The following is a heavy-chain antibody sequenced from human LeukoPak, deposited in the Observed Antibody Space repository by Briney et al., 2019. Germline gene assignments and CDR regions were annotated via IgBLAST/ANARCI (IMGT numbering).Heavy chain of an antibody. CDR1: GYSITSGYY. CDR3: ARDRFVVVPAASRYYYYYYMDV. J-gene: IGHJ6*03. V-gene: IGHV4-30-4*08. CDR2: IYYSGST. D-gene: IGHD2-2*01. Sequence: PSETLSLTCAVSGYSITSGYYWSWIRQPPGKGLEWIGYIYYSGSTYHNPSLKSRVTISVDTSKNQFSLKLSSVTAADTAVYYCARDRFVVVPAASRYYYYYYMDVWGKGTTVTVSS.